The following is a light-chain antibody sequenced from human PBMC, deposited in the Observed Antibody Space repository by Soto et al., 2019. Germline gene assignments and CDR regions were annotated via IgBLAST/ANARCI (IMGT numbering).Light chain of an antibody. CDR3: CSYTSNTVV. CDR1: SSDVGSYNL. V-gene: IGLV2-23*01. CDR2: EGS. Sequence: QSALTQPASVSGSPGQSITISCTGTSSDVGSYNLVSWYQQHPGKAPKLMIYEGSKRPSGVSNRFSGSKSGNTASLTISGLQAEDEADYYCCSYTSNTVVFGGGTQLTVL. J-gene: IGLJ2*01.